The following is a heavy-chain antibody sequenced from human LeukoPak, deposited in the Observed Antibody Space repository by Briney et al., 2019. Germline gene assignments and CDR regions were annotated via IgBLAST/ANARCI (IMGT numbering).Heavy chain of an antibody. Sequence: SETLSLTCTVSGGSISSGSYYWSWIRQPAGKGLEWIGRIYTSGSTNYNPSLKSRVTISVDTSKNQFSLKLTSVTAADTAVYYCARDGVNTMVRGAGGFDPWGQGTLVTVSS. CDR1: GGSISSGSYY. CDR3: ARDGVNTMVRGAGGFDP. D-gene: IGHD3-10*01. V-gene: IGHV4-61*02. CDR2: IYTSGST. J-gene: IGHJ5*02.